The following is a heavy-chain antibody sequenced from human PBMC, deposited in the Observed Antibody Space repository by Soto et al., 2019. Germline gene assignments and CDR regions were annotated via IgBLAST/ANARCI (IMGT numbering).Heavy chain of an antibody. J-gene: IGHJ4*02. CDR1: GYSLTELS. Sequence: ASVKVSCKVSGYSLTELSIHWVRQAPGKGLEWMGGSDPEDGERVYAPKFQGRVTMTEDPSTATAYMELSSLRSKDTAVYYCTTLNKPVGDLDYWGQGTMVTVSS. D-gene: IGHD2-2*01. V-gene: IGHV1-24*01. CDR2: SDPEDGER. CDR3: TTLNKPVGDLDY.